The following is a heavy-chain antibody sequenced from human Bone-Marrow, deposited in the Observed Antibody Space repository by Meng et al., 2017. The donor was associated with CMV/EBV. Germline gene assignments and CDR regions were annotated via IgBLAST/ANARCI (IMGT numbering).Heavy chain of an antibody. V-gene: IGHV3-7*01. CDR3: ARDHVLQYAARDYYYYGMDV. CDR1: GFTFSSYW. J-gene: IGHJ6*02. Sequence: GESLKISCAASGFTFSSYWMTWVRRAPGKGLEWVANIKQDGSEKYYVDSVKGRFTISRDNAKNSLYLQMNSLRAEDTAVYYCARDHVLQYAARDYYYYGMDVWGQGTTATVPS. D-gene: IGHD4-11*01. CDR2: IKQDGSEK.